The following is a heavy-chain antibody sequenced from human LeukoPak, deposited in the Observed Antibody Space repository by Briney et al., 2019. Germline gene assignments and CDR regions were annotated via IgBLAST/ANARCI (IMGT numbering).Heavy chain of an antibody. CDR1: GGSFNGYY. J-gene: IGHJ4*02. V-gene: IGHV4-34*01. Sequence: SETLSLTCAVFGGSFNGYYWSWIRQPPGKGLEWIGEINHSGSTNYNPSLKSRVTISVDTSKNQFSLKLSSVTAADTAVYYCARRENWSLDYWGQGTLVTVSS. CDR2: INHSGST. CDR3: ARRENWSLDY. D-gene: IGHD1-1*01.